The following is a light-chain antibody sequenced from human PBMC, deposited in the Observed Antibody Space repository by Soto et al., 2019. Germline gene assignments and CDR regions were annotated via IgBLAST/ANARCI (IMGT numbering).Light chain of an antibody. CDR1: QSISVW. J-gene: IGKJ1*01. CDR2: KAS. Sequence: DIQMTQSPSTLSASVGDRVTITCRASQSISVWLAWYQQKAGKAPNLLIYKASRLESGVPSRFSGSGSETEFTLTISGLQPDDFATYYCQQYNSYSEAFGQGTKVDIK. V-gene: IGKV1-5*03. CDR3: QQYNSYSEA.